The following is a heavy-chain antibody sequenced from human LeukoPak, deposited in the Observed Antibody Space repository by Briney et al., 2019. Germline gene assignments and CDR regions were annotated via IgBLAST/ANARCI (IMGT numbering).Heavy chain of an antibody. Sequence: GASVKVSCKASGYTFTSYGISWVRQAPGQGLEWMGIFNPSGGSTSYAQKFQGKVTMTRDTSTSTVYMELSSLRSEDTAVYYCAKDAAIGYSSGWYELYFDLWGRGTLVTVSS. D-gene: IGHD6-19*01. J-gene: IGHJ2*01. CDR2: FNPSGGST. V-gene: IGHV1-46*01. CDR1: GYTFTSYG. CDR3: AKDAAIGYSSGWYELYFDL.